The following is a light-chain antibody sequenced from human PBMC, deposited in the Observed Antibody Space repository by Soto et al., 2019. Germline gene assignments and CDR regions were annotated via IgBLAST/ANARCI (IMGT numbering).Light chain of an antibody. CDR2: GNN. Sequence: QSVLTQPPSVSGAPGQRVTISCTGRSSNIGANYDVHWYQQRPGTAPKLLIFGNNNRPSGVPDRFSGSKSGTSASLAITGLHAEDEGDYYCQSYDSTLSARYVFGTGTKLTVL. CDR3: QSYDSTLSARYV. J-gene: IGLJ1*01. V-gene: IGLV1-40*01. CDR1: SSNIGANYD.